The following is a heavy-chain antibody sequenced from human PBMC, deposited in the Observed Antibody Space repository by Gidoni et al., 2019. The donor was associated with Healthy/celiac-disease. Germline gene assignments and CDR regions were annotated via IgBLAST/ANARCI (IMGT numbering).Heavy chain of an antibody. Sequence: EVQLVESGGGLVQPGGSLRRSCAASGFTFSSYAMSWVRQAPGKGREWVSAISGSGGSTYYADSVKGRFTISRDNSKNTLYLQMNSLRAEDTAVYYCAKMVLWFGELSYFDYWGQGTLVTVSS. CDR1: GFTFSSYA. CDR3: AKMVLWFGELSYFDY. CDR2: ISGSGGST. D-gene: IGHD3-10*01. J-gene: IGHJ4*02. V-gene: IGHV3-23*04.